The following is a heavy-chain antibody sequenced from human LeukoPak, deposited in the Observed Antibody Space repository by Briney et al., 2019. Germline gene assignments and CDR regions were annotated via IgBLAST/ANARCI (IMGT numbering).Heavy chain of an antibody. CDR3: AKENCSGGSCPRAFYFDY. CDR2: IRYDGSNK. Sequence: GGSLRLSCAASGFTFSSYGMHWVRQAPGKGLEWVAFIRYDGSNKYYADSVKGRFTISRDNSKNTLYLQMNSLRAEDTAVYYCAKENCSGGSCPRAFYFDYWGQGTLVTVSS. J-gene: IGHJ4*02. D-gene: IGHD2-15*01. V-gene: IGHV3-30*02. CDR1: GFTFSSYG.